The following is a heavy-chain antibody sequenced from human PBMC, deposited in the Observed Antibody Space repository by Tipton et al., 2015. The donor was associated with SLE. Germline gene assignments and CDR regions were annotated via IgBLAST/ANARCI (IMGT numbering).Heavy chain of an antibody. J-gene: IGHJ4*02. CDR3: ARSEKWLQPYFDY. CDR2: IYHSGIT. CDR1: NFSISNGYY. V-gene: IGHV4-38-2*01. D-gene: IGHD5-24*01. Sequence: TLSLTCAVSNFSISNGYYWAWIRQPPGKGLEWIGSIYHSGITYDNSPLKSRVTISVATSKNQLSLRLNSVTAADTAVYYCARSEKWLQPYFDYGGQETLVSVSS.